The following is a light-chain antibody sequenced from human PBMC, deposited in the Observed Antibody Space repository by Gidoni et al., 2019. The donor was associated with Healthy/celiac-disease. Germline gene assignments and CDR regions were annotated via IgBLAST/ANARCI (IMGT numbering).Light chain of an antibody. CDR1: QSISSY. CDR3: QQSYSTPRT. CDR2: AAS. Sequence: DIQMTQSPSSLSASVGDRVTITCRASQSISSYLNWYQQKPGKAPKLLIYAASSLQSGVPSGFSGSGSGTDFSLTISSLQPADFSTYYCQQSYSTPRTFGQGTKLEIK. V-gene: IGKV1-39*01. J-gene: IGKJ2*02.